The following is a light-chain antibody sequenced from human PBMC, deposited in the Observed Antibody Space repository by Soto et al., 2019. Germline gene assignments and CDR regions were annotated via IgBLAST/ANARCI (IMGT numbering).Light chain of an antibody. CDR3: SSFTSRKTLV. J-gene: IGLJ2*01. CDR2: DVS. V-gene: IGLV2-14*03. CDR1: SSDIGGYNS. Sequence: QSVLTQPASVSGSPGQSITISCTGSSSDIGGYNSVSWYQQHPGKAPKVLIYDVSNRPSGISNRFSGSKSGNTASLTISGLQAEDEADYHCSSFTSRKTLVFGGGTKVTVL.